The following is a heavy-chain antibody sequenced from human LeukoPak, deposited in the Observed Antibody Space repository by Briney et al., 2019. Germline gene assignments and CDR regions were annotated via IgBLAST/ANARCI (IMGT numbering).Heavy chain of an antibody. CDR3: ARVLDYDFWSGYPRKDYMDV. J-gene: IGHJ6*03. V-gene: IGHV3-66*02. D-gene: IGHD3-3*01. CDR1: GFTVSSNY. Sequence: GGSLRLSCAASGFTVSSNYMSWVRQAPGKGLEWVSVIYSGGSTYYADSVKGRFTISRDNSKNTLCLQMNSLRAEDTAVYYCARVLDYDFWSGYPRKDYMDVWGKGTAVTVSS. CDR2: IYSGGST.